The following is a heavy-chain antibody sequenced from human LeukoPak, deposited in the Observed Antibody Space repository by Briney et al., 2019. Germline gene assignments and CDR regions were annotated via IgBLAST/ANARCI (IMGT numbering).Heavy chain of an antibody. D-gene: IGHD6-19*01. V-gene: IGHV3-7*04. CDR1: GFTLTDFW. CDR3: AKDDSGWYSFDC. Sequence: GGPLRLSCAASGFTLTDFWMTWVRQAPGKGREGRANIKPDGRETYYSDSVKGRFTISRDNAQNSLHLDMNTLSAADTAVYYCAKDDSGWYSFDCWGPGTLVTVSS. CDR2: IKPDGRET. J-gene: IGHJ4*02.